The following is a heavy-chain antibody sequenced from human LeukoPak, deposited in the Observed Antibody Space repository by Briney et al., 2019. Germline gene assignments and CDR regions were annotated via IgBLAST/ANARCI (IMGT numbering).Heavy chain of an antibody. CDR3: AKEGDFWRGKSWFDP. J-gene: IGHJ5*02. CDR1: GFTFSSHA. Sequence: PGGSLRLSCAPYGFTFSSHAMSRDRQAPGKGMEWDSAISGSGGSTYYADSVKGRFTISRDNSKNTLYLQMNSLRAEDTAVYYCAKEGDFWRGKSWFDPWGQGTLVTVSS. D-gene: IGHD3-3*01. V-gene: IGHV3-23*01. CDR2: ISGSGGST.